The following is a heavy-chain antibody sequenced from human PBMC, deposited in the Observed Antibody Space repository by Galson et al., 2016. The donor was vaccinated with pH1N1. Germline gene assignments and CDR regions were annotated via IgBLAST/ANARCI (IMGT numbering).Heavy chain of an antibody. CDR3: ARPGRTETTKEGFAWGYGMDV. J-gene: IGHJ6*02. CDR2: IIPIYGTA. CDR1: GGSFAKYA. Sequence: SVKLCCRASGGSFAKYAVSWVRQAPGQGLEWMGRIIPIYGTANYAQKFQGRVTITADEYTTTVYMELNSLISEDTAIYYCARPGRTETTKEGFAWGYGMDVWGQGTTVT. V-gene: IGHV1-69*13. D-gene: IGHD1-1*01.